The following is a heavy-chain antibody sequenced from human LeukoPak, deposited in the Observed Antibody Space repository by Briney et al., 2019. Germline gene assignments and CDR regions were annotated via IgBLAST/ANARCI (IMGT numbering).Heavy chain of an antibody. CDR2: MNPNSGNT. V-gene: IGHV1-8*01. D-gene: IGHD3-22*01. CDR1: GYTFTSYD. CDR3: ARFGGRVDYHDSSGLFDY. Sequence: ASVKVSCKASGYTFTSYDINWVRQATGQGLEWMGWMNPNSGNTGYAQKFQGRVTMTRNTSISTAYMELSSLRSEDTAVYYCARFGGRVDYHDSSGLFDYWGQGTLVTVSS. J-gene: IGHJ4*02.